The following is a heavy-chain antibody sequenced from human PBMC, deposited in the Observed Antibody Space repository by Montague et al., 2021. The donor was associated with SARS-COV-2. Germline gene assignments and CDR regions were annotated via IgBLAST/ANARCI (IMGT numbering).Heavy chain of an antibody. CDR2: ISGDGRTI. D-gene: IGHD3-3*02. V-gene: IGHV3-48*02. CDR1: DITFSKYS. Sequence: SLRLSCAASDITFSKYSMNWVRQAPGKGLEWISYISGDGRTIYYADSVRGRFTISRDNAVRSLYVEMTRLRDEDTATYYCATDLFAFRRSEGRDHWGQGTLVTVSS. CDR3: ATDLFAFRRSEGRDH. J-gene: IGHJ4*02.